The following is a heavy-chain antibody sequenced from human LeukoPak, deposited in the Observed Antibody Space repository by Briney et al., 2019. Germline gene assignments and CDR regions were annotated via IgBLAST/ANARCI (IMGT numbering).Heavy chain of an antibody. CDR1: GFTFSSYW. CDR3: ASSLKGWFDP. V-gene: IGHV3-74*01. Sequence: GGSLRLSCAASGFTFSSYWMHWVRQAPGKGLVWVSRVSSDGRNTIYADSVKGRFTISRDNAKNSLYLQMNSLRAEDTAVYYCASSLKGWFDPWGQGTLVTVSS. CDR2: VSSDGRNT. J-gene: IGHJ5*02.